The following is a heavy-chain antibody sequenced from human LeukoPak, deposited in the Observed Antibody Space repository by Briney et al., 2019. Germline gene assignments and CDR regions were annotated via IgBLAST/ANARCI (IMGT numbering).Heavy chain of an antibody. V-gene: IGHV4-39*07. CDR2: IYHTGST. D-gene: IGHD3-10*01. CDR3: ATLAYDNSGSYYFDS. J-gene: IGHJ4*02. CDR1: GDSISSSNCY. Sequence: SETLSLTCTVSGDSISSSNCYWGWIRQTPGKGLEWIGTIYHTGSTYYGPTLKSRVSISVDTSKNQFSLKLTSVTAADTAIYYCATLAYDNSGSYYFDSWGQGTQVTVSS.